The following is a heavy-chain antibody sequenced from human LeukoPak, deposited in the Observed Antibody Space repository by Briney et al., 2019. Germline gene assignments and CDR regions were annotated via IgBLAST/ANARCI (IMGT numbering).Heavy chain of an antibody. Sequence: PSETLSLTCTVSGGSISSSSYCWGWIRQPPGKGLEWIGSIYYSGSTYYNPSLKSRVTISVDTSKNQFSLKLSSVTAADTAVYYCARDGPSCGGDCYPYFDYWGQGTLVTVAS. CDR3: ARDGPSCGGDCYPYFDY. CDR2: IYYSGST. CDR1: GGSISSSSYC. V-gene: IGHV4-39*07. D-gene: IGHD2-21*02. J-gene: IGHJ4*02.